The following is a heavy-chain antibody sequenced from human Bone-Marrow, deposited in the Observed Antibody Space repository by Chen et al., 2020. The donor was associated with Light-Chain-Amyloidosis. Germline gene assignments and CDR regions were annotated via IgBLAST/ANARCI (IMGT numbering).Heavy chain of an antibody. Sequence: QVQLVQSGAEVKKPGSSVKVSCKASGEPFSSYAISWVRQAPGQGLEWVGRIIPMLETTKDAQKYLGRVRITADRSTRTSHWEMTGLTFEDTAIYYCASAPPTTFNVYAMDVWGQGTTVVVSS. J-gene: IGHJ6*02. CDR1: GEPFSSYA. D-gene: IGHD3-3*02. CDR3: ASAPPTTFNVYAMDV. V-gene: IGHV1-69*04. CDR2: IIPMLETT.